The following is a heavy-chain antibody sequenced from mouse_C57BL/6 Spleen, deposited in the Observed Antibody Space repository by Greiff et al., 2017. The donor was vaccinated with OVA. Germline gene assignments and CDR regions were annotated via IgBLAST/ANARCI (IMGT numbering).Heavy chain of an antibody. V-gene: IGHV1-50*01. CDR2: IDPSDSYT. J-gene: IGHJ2*01. CDR1: GYTFTSYW. CDR3: ARRGYSNYVKYFDY. Sequence: QVQLQQPGAELVKPGASVKLSCKASGYTFTSYWMQWVKQRPGQGLEWIGEIDPSDSYTNYNQKFKGKATLTVDTSSSTAYMQLSRLTSEDSAVYYCARRGYSNYVKYFDYWGQGTTLTVSS. D-gene: IGHD2-5*01.